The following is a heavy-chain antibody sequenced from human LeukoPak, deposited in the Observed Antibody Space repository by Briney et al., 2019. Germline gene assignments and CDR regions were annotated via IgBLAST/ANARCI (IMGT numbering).Heavy chain of an antibody. Sequence: RASVKVSCKASGYTFTGYYMHWVRQAPGQGLEWMGWINPNSGGTNYAQKFQGRVTMTRDTSISTAYMELSRLRSDDTAVYYCARDGVFSSGWCDYWGQGTLVTVSS. V-gene: IGHV1-2*02. D-gene: IGHD6-19*01. CDR3: ARDGVFSSGWCDY. J-gene: IGHJ4*02. CDR2: INPNSGGT. CDR1: GYTFTGYY.